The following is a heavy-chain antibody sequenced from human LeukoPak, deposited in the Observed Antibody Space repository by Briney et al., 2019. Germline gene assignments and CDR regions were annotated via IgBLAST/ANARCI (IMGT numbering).Heavy chain of an antibody. V-gene: IGHV1-46*01. CDR2: INPSGGST. CDR1: GYTFTSYY. D-gene: IGHD1-7*01. CDR3: ARDQLGLITGTELHSYYFDY. J-gene: IGHJ4*02. Sequence: ASVKVSCKASGYTFTSYYMHWVRQAPGQGLEWMGIINPSGGSTSYAQKFQGRVTVTRDASTSTVYMELSSLRSEDTAVYYCARDQLGLITGTELHSYYFDYWGQGTLVTVSS.